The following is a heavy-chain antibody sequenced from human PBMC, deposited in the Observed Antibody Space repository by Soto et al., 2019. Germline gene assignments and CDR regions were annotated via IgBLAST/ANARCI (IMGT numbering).Heavy chain of an antibody. CDR3: AEDLRRITMFRVVIISPPGFDY. J-gene: IGHJ4*02. D-gene: IGHD3-3*01. V-gene: IGHV3-23*01. Sequence: GGSLRLSCAASGFTFSSYAMSWVRQAPGKGLEWVSAISGSGGSTYYADSVKGRFTISRDNSKNTLYLQMNSLRAEDTAVYYCAEDLRRITMFRVVIISPPGFDYWGRGTLVTVSS. CDR2: ISGSGGST. CDR1: GFTFSSYA.